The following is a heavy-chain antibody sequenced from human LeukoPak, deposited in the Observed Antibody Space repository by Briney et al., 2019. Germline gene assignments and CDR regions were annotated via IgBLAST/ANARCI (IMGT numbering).Heavy chain of an antibody. J-gene: IGHJ3*01. D-gene: IGHD2-21*02. CDR2: MYDREKT. Sequence: SETLSLTYTVSGGSISSYYWSWIRPLPGKGLEWIGCMYDREKTDYNPSLRSRVIISLDTSKNQFSMKLNSVTAADTAVYYCARDSQIRLLLNDYDVFDVWGQGTVVTVSS. CDR1: GGSISSYY. CDR3: ARDSQIRLLLNDYDVFDV. V-gene: IGHV4-59*06.